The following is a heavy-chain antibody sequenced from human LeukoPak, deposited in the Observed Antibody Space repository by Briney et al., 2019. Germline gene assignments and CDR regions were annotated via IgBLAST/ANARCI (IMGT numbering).Heavy chain of an antibody. V-gene: IGHV3-74*01. CDR2: INTDGSST. Sequence: PGGSLRLSCAASGFTFSSYWMHWVRQAPGKGLMWVSRINTDGSSTSYADSVKGRFTISRDNAKNTLYLQMNSLRVEDSAVYYCAKLYSGRAFDIWGQGTLVTVSS. CDR3: AKLYSGRAFDI. D-gene: IGHD3-10*01. CDR1: GFTFSSYW. J-gene: IGHJ3*02.